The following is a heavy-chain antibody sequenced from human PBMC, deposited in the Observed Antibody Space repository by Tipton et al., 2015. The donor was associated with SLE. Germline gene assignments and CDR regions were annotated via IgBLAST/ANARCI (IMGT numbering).Heavy chain of an antibody. D-gene: IGHD4-17*01. V-gene: IGHV4-30-2*03. CDR2: IYYSGST. Sequence: TLSLTCTVSGGSFSSGGYSWSWIRQPPGKGLEWIGSIYYSGSTYYNPSLKSRVTISVDTSKNQFSLKLSSVTAADTAVYYCARNYDYGFNWFDPWGQGTLVTVSS. CDR1: GGSFSSGGYS. CDR3: ARNYDYGFNWFDP. J-gene: IGHJ5*02.